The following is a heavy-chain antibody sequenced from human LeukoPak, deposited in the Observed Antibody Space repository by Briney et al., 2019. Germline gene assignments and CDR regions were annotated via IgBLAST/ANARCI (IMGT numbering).Heavy chain of an antibody. D-gene: IGHD4/OR15-4a*01. Sequence: GSLRLSCAASGFTVSSNYMSWVRQAPGKGLEWVSVIYSGGSTYYADSVKGRFTISRDNSKNTLYLQMNSLRAEDTAVYYCARVSMEYYFDYWGQGTLVTVSS. V-gene: IGHV3-66*02. CDR3: ARVSMEYYFDY. CDR2: IYSGGST. J-gene: IGHJ4*02. CDR1: GFTVSSNY.